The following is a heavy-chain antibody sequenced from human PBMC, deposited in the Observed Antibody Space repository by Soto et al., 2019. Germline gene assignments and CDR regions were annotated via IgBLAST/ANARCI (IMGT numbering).Heavy chain of an antibody. D-gene: IGHD6-13*01. CDR2: ISGSGGST. V-gene: IGHV3-23*01. Sequence: GGSLRLSCAASGFTFSSYAMSWVRQAQGKGLEWVSDISGSGGSTYYADSVKGRFTISRDNAKNTLYLQMNSLRPEVTAAYFCAKALSLGRAAAVDYWGQGTLVTVSS. CDR3: AKALSLGRAAAVDY. J-gene: IGHJ4*02. CDR1: GFTFSSYA.